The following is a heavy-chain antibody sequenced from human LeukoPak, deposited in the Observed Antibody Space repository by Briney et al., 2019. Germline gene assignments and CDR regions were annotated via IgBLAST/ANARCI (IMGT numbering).Heavy chain of an antibody. D-gene: IGHD1-20*01. Sequence: GGSLRLSCAASGFTFSSYSMNWVRQAPGKGLEWVSYISSSGSTIYYADSVKGRFTISRDNAKNSLYLQMNSLRAEDTAVYYCARTGYNWNQRAFDIWGQGTMVTVSS. J-gene: IGHJ3*02. CDR2: ISSSGSTI. V-gene: IGHV3-48*04. CDR1: GFTFSSYS. CDR3: ARTGYNWNQRAFDI.